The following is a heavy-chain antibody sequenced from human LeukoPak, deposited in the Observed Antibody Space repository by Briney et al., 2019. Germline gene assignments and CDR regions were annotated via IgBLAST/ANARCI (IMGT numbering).Heavy chain of an antibody. D-gene: IGHD1-26*01. CDR2: ISSSSSTI. CDR1: GFTFSSYS. J-gene: IGHJ6*03. V-gene: IGHV3-48*02. CDR3: ARERVGYDVDYYDYMDV. Sequence: GGSLRLSCAASGFTFSSYSMNWVRQAPGKGLEWVSYISSSSSTIYCADSVKGRFTISRDNAKNSLYLQMNSLRDEDTAVYYCARERVGYDVDYYDYMDVSGKGTTVTVSS.